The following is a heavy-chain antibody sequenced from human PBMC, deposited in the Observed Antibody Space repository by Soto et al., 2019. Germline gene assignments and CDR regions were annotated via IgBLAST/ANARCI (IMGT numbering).Heavy chain of an antibody. J-gene: IGHJ6*02. CDR3: ANDMAGRPCYGMDV. V-gene: IGHV3-9*01. Sequence: DVQLVESGGGLVQPGRSLRLSCAASGFTFDDYAMNWVRQAPGKGLEWVSSISGNSGSIGYADSVKGRFTIARDNAKNALLLQMDRLIAECAALYSCANDMAGRPCYGMDVGGQGTTVTVSS. CDR2: ISGNSGSI. CDR1: GFTFDDYA. D-gene: IGHD6-6*01.